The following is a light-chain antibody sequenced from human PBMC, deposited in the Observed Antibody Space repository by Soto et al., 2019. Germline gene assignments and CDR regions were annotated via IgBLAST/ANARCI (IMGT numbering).Light chain of an antibody. J-gene: IGKJ1*01. CDR1: QSVSSSS. CDR3: QQYGSSRRT. V-gene: IGKV3-20*01. Sequence: EIVLTQSPGTLSLSPGDRATLSCRASQSVSSSSLAWYQQKPGQAPRLLIHGASSRANGIPDRFSGSASGTDFTLTITRLEPEDFAVYYCQQYGSSRRTFGQGTKVEIK. CDR2: GAS.